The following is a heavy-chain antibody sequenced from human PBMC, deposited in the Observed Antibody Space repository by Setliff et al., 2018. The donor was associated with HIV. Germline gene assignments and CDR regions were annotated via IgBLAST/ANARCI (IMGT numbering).Heavy chain of an antibody. V-gene: IGHV1-2*06. Sequence: ASVKVSCKASGYTFTSSGITWVRQAPGQGLEWMGRINPNMGDTQYAQKFQGRIIMTRDTSINTVYMELSSLTSDDTALYYCARQDIPTGYYLFDYWGQGTQVTVSS. D-gene: IGHD3-9*01. CDR1: GYTFTSSG. J-gene: IGHJ4*02. CDR2: INPNMGDT. CDR3: ARQDIPTGYYLFDY.